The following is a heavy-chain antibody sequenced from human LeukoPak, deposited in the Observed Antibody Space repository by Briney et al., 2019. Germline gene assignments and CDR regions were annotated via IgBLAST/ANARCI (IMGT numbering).Heavy chain of an antibody. CDR1: GFTFSSYG. Sequence: GGSLRLSCAASGFTFSSYGMHWVRQAPGKGLVWVSRINSDGSSTSYADSVKGRFTISRDNAKNTLYLQMNSLRAEDTAVYYCARERSYYYDSSGLEYWGQGTLVTVSS. V-gene: IGHV3-74*01. CDR3: ARERSYYYDSSGLEY. D-gene: IGHD3-22*01. CDR2: INSDGSST. J-gene: IGHJ4*02.